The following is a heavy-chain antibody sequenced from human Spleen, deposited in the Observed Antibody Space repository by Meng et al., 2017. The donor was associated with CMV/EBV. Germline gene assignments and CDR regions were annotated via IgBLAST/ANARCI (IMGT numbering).Heavy chain of an antibody. CDR1: GYTFIGHY. Sequence: ASVKVSCKASGYTFIGHYMHWVRQAPGQGPEWMGWINPNSGGIEYAQKFQGRVTMTRDTSITTAYMEVSRLRSDDMAVYYCARVKRYCTGGSCSSTGYCGMDVWGQGTTVTVSS. D-gene: IGHD2-15*01. CDR2: INPNSGGI. J-gene: IGHJ6*02. V-gene: IGHV1-2*02. CDR3: ARVKRYCTGGSCSSTGYCGMDV.